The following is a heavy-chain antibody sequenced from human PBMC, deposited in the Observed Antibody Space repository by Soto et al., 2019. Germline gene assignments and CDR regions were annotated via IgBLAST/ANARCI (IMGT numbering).Heavy chain of an antibody. J-gene: IGHJ5*02. CDR3: AKGVSSITARPFDP. CDR1: GFTFDDYA. CDR2: ISWNSDNI. D-gene: IGHD6-6*01. V-gene: IGHV3-9*01. Sequence: GGSLRLSCAASGFTFDDYAMHWVRQAPGKGLEWVSGISWNSDNIHYADSVKGRFTISRDNAKNSLYLQMDSLRTEDTAFYYCAKGVSSITARPFDPWGQGTLVTVPQ.